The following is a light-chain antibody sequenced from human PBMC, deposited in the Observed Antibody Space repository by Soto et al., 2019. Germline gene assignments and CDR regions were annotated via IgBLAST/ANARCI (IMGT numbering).Light chain of an antibody. CDR3: AAWDDTLKGLV. Sequence: QSVLTQPPSASGTPGQRVTISCSGSSSNIGSNYVYWYQQVPGTAPRLLMYRASQRPSGVPDRFSGSKSGTSASLAISGLRSEHEADYYCAAWDDTLKGLVFGGGTKVTVL. V-gene: IGLV1-47*01. CDR2: RAS. CDR1: SSNIGSNY. J-gene: IGLJ2*01.